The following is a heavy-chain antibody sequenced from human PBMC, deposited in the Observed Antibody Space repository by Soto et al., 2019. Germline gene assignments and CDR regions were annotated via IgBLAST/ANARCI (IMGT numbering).Heavy chain of an antibody. Sequence: SLRLSCAASGFTFSSFAMTWVRQAPGKGLQWISSISDGPDGAYYADSVKGRFTISGDNSKNTLYLQMNSLRAEDTAVYYCAKDEGQWAVRFDYWGQGTLVTVSS. J-gene: IGHJ4*02. CDR3: AKDEGQWAVRFDY. D-gene: IGHD6-19*01. CDR1: GFTFSSFA. V-gene: IGHV3-23*01. CDR2: ISDGPDGA.